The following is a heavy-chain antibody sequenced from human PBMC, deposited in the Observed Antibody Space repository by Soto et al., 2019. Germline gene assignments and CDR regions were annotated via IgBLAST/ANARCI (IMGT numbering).Heavy chain of an antibody. CDR1: GYTFTSYY. CDR3: AREEFAGDYAFDS. CDR2: INPSCGST. D-gene: IGHD4-17*01. V-gene: IGHV1-46*01. J-gene: IGHJ5*01. Sequence: GASVKVSCKASGYTFTSYYMHWVRQAPGQGLEWMGLINPSCGSTSYAQKFQGRVTMTRDTSTSTAYMELSSLRSEDTAVYYCAREEFAGDYAFDSWGQGTLVTV.